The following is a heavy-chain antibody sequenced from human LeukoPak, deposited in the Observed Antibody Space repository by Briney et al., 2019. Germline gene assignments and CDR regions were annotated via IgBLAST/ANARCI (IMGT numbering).Heavy chain of an antibody. V-gene: IGHV4-39*01. J-gene: IGHJ5*02. CDR2: IYYSGST. CDR3: ARQQSWFDP. Sequence: PSETLSLTCTVSGGSISSSSYYWGWIRQPPGKGLEWIGSIYYSGSTYYNPSLKSRVTISVDTSKNQFSLKLSSVTAAGTAVYYCARQQSWFDPWGQGTLVTVSS. CDR1: GGSISSSSYY.